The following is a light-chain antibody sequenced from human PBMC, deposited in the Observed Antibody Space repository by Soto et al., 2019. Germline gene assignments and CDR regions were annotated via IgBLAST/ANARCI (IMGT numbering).Light chain of an antibody. CDR1: GSNIGSNT. Sequence: VLTQPPSASGTPGQRVTISCSGGGSNIGSNTVTWYQQLPGTAPKLLIYSNNQRPSGVPELFSGSKSGTSASLAISGLQSEDEGDYYCATWDDSLNGYVFGTGTKVTVL. J-gene: IGLJ1*01. CDR3: ATWDDSLNGYV. CDR2: SNN. V-gene: IGLV1-44*01.